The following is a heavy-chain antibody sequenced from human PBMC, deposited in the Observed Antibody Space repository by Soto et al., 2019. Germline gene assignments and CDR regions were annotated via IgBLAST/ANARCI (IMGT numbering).Heavy chain of an antibody. CDR3: ARGPTVTTGYYYYYYYMDV. CDR2: IYSGGST. D-gene: IGHD4-17*01. V-gene: IGHV3-53*04. Sequence: EVQLVESGGGLVQPGGSLRLSCAASGFTVSSNYMSWVRQAPGKGLEWVSVIYSGGSTYYADSVKGRFTISRHNSKNTLYLQMNSQRAEDTAVYYCARGPTVTTGYYYYYYYMDVWGKGTTVTVSS. CDR1: GFTVSSNY. J-gene: IGHJ6*03.